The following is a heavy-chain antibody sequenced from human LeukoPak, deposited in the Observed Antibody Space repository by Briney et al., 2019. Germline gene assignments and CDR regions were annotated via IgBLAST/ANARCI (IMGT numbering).Heavy chain of an antibody. Sequence: PSETLSLTCAVYGGSFSGYYWSWIRQPPGKGLEWIGEINHSGSTNYNPSLKSRVTISVDTSKNQFSLKLSSVTAADTAVYYCARGLRGRCLNYWGQGTLVTVSS. J-gene: IGHJ4*02. CDR1: GGSFSGYY. CDR2: INHSGST. V-gene: IGHV4-34*01. CDR3: ARGLRGRCLNY. D-gene: IGHD5-24*01.